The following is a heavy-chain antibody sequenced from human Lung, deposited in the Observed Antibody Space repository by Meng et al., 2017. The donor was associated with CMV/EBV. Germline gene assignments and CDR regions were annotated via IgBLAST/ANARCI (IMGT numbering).Heavy chain of an antibody. CDR2: FYYSGST. D-gene: IGHD2-2*01. CDR1: GGPISSYY. CDR3: ARVLGYCSSTSCYRRSHSPLDWFDP. V-gene: IGHV4-59*01. J-gene: IGHJ5*02. Sequence: CPAPGGPISSYYWSWIRQPPGKGMEWIGYFYYSGSTNYIPSLKSRVTISVDTSKNQFSLKLSSVTAADTAVYYCARVLGYCSSTSCYRRSHSPLDWFDPWGQGTLVTVSS.